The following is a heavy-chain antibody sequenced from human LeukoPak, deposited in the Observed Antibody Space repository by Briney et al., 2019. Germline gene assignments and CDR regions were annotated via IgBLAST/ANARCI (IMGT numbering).Heavy chain of an antibody. Sequence: SETLSLTCGVSGGSITSTNWWSWVRQPPGQGLEWIGEVSLSGLTNYNPSLSSRVIMALDTSKNHLSLHLTSVAAADTAVYYCSRENGAFSPFGYWGQGYLVTVLS. CDR2: VSLSGLT. CDR1: GGSITSTNW. CDR3: SRENGAFSPFGY. J-gene: IGHJ4*02. V-gene: IGHV4-4*02. D-gene: IGHD2-8*01.